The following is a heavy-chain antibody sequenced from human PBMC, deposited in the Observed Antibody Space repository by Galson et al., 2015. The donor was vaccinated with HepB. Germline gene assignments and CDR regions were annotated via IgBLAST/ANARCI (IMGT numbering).Heavy chain of an antibody. V-gene: IGHV3-21*01. J-gene: IGHJ4*02. CDR3: AKDNQAGDYDYVWGSFRYASDY. CDR1: GFTFSGYS. D-gene: IGHD3-16*02. CDR2: ISRGRSYI. Sequence: SLRLSCAASGFTFSGYSMNWVRQAPGKGLEWVSSISRGRSYIYYADSVKGRFTVSRDNARNSLYLQMNSLRAEDTSVYYCAKDNQAGDYDYVWGSFRYASDYWGQGTLVTVSS.